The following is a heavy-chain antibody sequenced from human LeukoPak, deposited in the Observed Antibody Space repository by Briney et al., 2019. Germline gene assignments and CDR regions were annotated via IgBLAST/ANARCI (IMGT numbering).Heavy chain of an antibody. CDR3: ARDSREYFDY. CDR2: ISSSSSYI. Sequence: GGSLRLSCAASGFTFDDYAMNWVRQAPGKGLEWVSSISSSSSYIYYADSVKGRFTISRDNAKNSLYLQMNSLRAEDTAVYYCARDSREYFDYWGQGALVTVSS. J-gene: IGHJ4*02. V-gene: IGHV3-21*01. CDR1: GFTFDDYA.